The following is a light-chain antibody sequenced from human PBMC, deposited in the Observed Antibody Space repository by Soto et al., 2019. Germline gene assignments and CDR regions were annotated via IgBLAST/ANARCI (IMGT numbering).Light chain of an antibody. J-gene: IGLJ1*01. CDR2: DVS. CDR3: CSYAGRPYV. Sequence: QSALTQPRSVSGSPGQSVTISCTGTSSDVGGYNYVSWYQQYPGKAPKLMIYDVSKRPSGVPDRFSGSKSGNTASLTNSGVQAEDEADYYCCSYAGRPYVFGTGTKLTVL. CDR1: SSDVGGYNY. V-gene: IGLV2-11*01.